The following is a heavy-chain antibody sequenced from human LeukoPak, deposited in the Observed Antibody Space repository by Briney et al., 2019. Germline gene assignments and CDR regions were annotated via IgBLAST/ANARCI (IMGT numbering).Heavy chain of an antibody. CDR3: ASSNILTGMFDP. CDR1: GGSFSGYY. D-gene: IGHD3-9*01. Sequence: SETLSLTCAVYGGSFSGYYWSWIRQPPGKGLEWIGYIYYSGSTNYNPSLKSRVTISVDTSKNQFSLKLSSVTAADTAVYYCASSNILTGMFDPWGQGTLVTVSS. CDR2: IYYSGST. V-gene: IGHV4-59*01. J-gene: IGHJ5*02.